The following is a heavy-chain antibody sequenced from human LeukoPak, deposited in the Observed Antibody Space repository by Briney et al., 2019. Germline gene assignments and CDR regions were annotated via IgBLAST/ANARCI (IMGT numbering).Heavy chain of an antibody. Sequence: GGSLRLSCAASGFTVSSNYMSWVRQAPGKGLEWVSVIYSGGSTYHADAVKGRFTISRDNSKNTLYLQMNSPRAEDTAVYYRARDILWGQGTMVTVSS. CDR3: ARDIL. CDR2: IYSGGST. CDR1: GFTVSSNY. J-gene: IGHJ3*01. V-gene: IGHV3-66*01.